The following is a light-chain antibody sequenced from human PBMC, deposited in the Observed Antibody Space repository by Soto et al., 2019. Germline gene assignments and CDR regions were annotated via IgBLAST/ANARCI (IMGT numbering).Light chain of an antibody. V-gene: IGKV3-20*01. CDR3: HQYATSPQT. J-gene: IGKJ1*01. CDR1: QSVPKNY. Sequence: DIVLTQSPGTLSLSPGERATLSCRASQSVPKNYLAWYQQKPGQAPRLLIYGPSSMATGIPDRFSGSGSGTDFTLSISRQEPEDFAVYYCHQYATSPQTFGQGTKVEVK. CDR2: GPS.